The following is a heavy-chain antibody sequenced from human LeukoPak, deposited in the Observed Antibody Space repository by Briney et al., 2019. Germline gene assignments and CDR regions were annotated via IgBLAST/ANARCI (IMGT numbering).Heavy chain of an antibody. J-gene: IGHJ4*02. V-gene: IGHV4-59*01. CDR2: IYYSGST. CDR3: ARGYSSTSYYFEY. CDR1: GGSISSYY. Sequence: PSETLSLTCTVSGGSISSYYWSWIRQPPGEGLEWIGYIYYSGSTKYNPSLESRATISVDTSRNHFSLNLTSVTAADTAMYYCARGYSSTSYYFEYWGQGSLVTVSS. D-gene: IGHD5-12*01.